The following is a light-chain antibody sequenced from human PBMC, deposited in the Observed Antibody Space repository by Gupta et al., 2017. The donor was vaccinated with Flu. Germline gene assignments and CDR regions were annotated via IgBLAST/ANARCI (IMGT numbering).Light chain of an antibody. J-gene: IGLJ1*01. CDR3: SSYRTRSTLYV. CDR2: YVN. Sequence: ITISSTGTSGAVGGYDYVSWYHQHPAKAPNLLIYYVNNRPSGVSDRFSGSKSGNTASLTITGLQAEDEADDYCSSYRTRSTLYVFGTGTKLTVL. V-gene: IGLV2-14*04. CDR1: SGAVGGYDY.